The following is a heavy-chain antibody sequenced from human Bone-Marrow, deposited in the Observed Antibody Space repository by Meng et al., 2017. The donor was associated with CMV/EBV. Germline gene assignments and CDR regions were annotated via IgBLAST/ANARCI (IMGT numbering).Heavy chain of an antibody. D-gene: IGHD6-6*01. Sequence: ASVKVSCKASGYTFTSYYMHWVRQAPGQGLEWMGWINPNSGGTNYAQKFQGRVTMTRDTSISTAYMELSRLRSDDTAVYYCAREYSISLYYYYYGMDVWGQGTTVTVSS. J-gene: IGHJ6*02. CDR2: INPNSGGT. CDR3: AREYSISLYYYYYGMDV. CDR1: GYTFTSYY. V-gene: IGHV1-2*02.